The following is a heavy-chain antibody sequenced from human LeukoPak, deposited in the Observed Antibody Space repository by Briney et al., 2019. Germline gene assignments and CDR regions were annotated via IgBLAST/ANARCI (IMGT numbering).Heavy chain of an antibody. V-gene: IGHV1-2*02. D-gene: IGHD5-18*01. J-gene: IGHJ4*02. Sequence: ASVKVSCKASGYTFTGYYMHWVRQAPGQGLEWMGWINPNSGGTSYAQKFQGRVTMTRDMSTTTVYMQLSSLRSEDTAVYYCARALAMVTAFKYWGQGTLVTVSS. CDR2: INPNSGGT. CDR1: GYTFTGYY. CDR3: ARALAMVTAFKY.